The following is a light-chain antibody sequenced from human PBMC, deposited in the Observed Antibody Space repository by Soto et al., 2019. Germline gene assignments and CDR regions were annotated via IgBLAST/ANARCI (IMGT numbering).Light chain of an antibody. J-gene: IGKJ1*01. Sequence: EIVMTQSPATLSVSPGERATLSCRSSQSVSSSFLAWYQQKPGQAPRLLLHDSSGRATGIPARFSGSGSGTEFTLTITGLQSEDFAVYYCQQYNGWPWTFGLGTKVDIK. CDR3: QQYNGWPWT. CDR1: QSVSSS. CDR2: DSS. V-gene: IGKV3D-15*01.